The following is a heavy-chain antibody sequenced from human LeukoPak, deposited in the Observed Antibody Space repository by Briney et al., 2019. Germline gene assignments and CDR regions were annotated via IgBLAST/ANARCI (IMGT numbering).Heavy chain of an antibody. V-gene: IGHV3-30-3*01. CDR2: ASYDGGNK. Sequence: GGSLSLSCVVSGFALSMYTLHWVRQAPGKGLECVAVASYDGGNKYYADSVKGRFTISRDNSKNTLYLQMNSLKTEDTAVYFCARVAAPRSNDYWGQGTLVTVSS. J-gene: IGHJ4*02. CDR1: GFALSMYT. CDR3: ARVAAPRSNDY. D-gene: IGHD6-13*01.